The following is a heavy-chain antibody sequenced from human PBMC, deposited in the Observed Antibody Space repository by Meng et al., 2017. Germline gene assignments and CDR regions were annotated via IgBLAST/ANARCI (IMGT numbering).Heavy chain of an antibody. D-gene: IGHD4-17*01. V-gene: IGHV4-61*01. CDR3: ARDVGGDYETLFDY. J-gene: IGHJ4*02. Sequence: GQLEESGPGRVRPSETLSLTCTVSGGSVGSGNYYWSWIRQPSGKGLEWIGYIVYSGSTTYNPSLKTRVTISVDTSKNQFSLKLTSVTAADTAVYFCARDVGGDYETLFDYWGQGTLVTVSS. CDR2: IVYSGST. CDR1: GGSVGSGNYY.